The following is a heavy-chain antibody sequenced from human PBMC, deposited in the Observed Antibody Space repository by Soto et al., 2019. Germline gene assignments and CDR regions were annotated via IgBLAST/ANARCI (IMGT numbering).Heavy chain of an antibody. CDR2: IYYSGST. D-gene: IGHD3-3*01. CDR3: ARHITPCELLFHPSLSSYYYYGIDV. Sequence: QLQLQESGPGLVKPSETLSLTCTVSGGSISSSSYYWGWIRQPPGKGLEWIGSIYYSGSTYYNPSLKSRVTISVDTSKNQFPLTLSFVTAADTAVDYCARHITPCELLFHPSLSSYYYYGIDVWGPGTTVTVS. CDR1: GGSISSSSYY. V-gene: IGHV4-39*01. J-gene: IGHJ6*02.